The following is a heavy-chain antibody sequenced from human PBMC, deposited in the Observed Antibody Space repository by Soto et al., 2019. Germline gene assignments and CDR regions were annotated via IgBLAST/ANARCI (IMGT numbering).Heavy chain of an antibody. D-gene: IGHD6-13*01. J-gene: IGHJ6*02. Sequence: GESLKISCKGSGYNYDTYWIAWVRQMPGKGLEWMGIIFPRDSDTRYRPSFQGQVTISADRSTTTAYLQWYSLKAADTAVYYCARDKRYSSSWYYYYYAMDVWGQGTTVTVSS. CDR3: ARDKRYSSSWYYYYYAMDV. CDR1: GYNYDTYW. V-gene: IGHV5-51*01. CDR2: IFPRDSDT.